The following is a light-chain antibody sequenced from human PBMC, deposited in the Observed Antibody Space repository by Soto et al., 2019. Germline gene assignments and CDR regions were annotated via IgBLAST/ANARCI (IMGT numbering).Light chain of an antibody. CDR2: DAS. CDR3: QVYDRSPL. CDR1: QSVGSNY. J-gene: IGKJ4*01. Sequence: EIVLTQSPGTLSLSPGERATLSCRASQSVGSNYLAWYQQKPGQAPRLLIYDASGRASGIPDRFSGSGSGTDFTLTISRLEPEDFAVYYCQVYDRSPLFGGGTKVDI. V-gene: IGKV3-20*01.